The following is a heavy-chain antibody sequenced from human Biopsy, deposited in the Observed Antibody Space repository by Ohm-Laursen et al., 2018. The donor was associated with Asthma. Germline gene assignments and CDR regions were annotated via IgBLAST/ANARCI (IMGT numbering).Heavy chain of an antibody. D-gene: IGHD7-27*01. CDR2: IIPIFGTA. CDR1: GYTFTGYY. CDR3: ARSSHINWGGYFDY. V-gene: IGHV1-69*13. J-gene: IGHJ4*02. Sequence: SVKVSCKASGYTFTGYYMHWVRQAPGQGLEWMGGIIPIFGTANYAQKFQGRVTITADESTSTAYMELSSLRSEDTAVYYCARSSHINWGGYFDYWGQGTLVTVSS.